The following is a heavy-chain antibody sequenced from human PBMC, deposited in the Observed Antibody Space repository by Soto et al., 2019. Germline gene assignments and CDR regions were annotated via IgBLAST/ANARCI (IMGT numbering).Heavy chain of an antibody. CDR2: IYYSGTT. V-gene: IGHV4-30-4*01. D-gene: IGHD5-18*01. CDR3: ARALIQLWPHYYYGMDV. CDR1: AGSISSGDYY. J-gene: IGHJ6*02. Sequence: SETLSLTCTVSAGSISSGDYYWSWIRQPPGKGLEWIGYIYYSGTTYYNPSLKSRVTISVDTSKNQFSLKVSSVTAADTAVYYCARALIQLWPHYYYGMDVWGQGTTVTVSS.